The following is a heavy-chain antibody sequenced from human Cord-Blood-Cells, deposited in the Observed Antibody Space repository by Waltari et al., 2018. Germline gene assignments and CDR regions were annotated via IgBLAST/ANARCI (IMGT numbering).Heavy chain of an antibody. D-gene: IGHD1-1*01. Sequence: QVQLVESGGGVVQPGRSLRLSCAASGFTFSSYAMHWVRQAPGKGLEWVAVISYDGSNKYYADAVKGRVTISRDNSKNTLYLQMNSLRAEDTAVYYCASQFGWERLGGLFDYWGQGTLVTVSS. J-gene: IGHJ4*02. CDR2: ISYDGSNK. CDR3: ASQFGWERLGGLFDY. CDR1: GFTFSSYA. V-gene: IGHV3-30-3*01.